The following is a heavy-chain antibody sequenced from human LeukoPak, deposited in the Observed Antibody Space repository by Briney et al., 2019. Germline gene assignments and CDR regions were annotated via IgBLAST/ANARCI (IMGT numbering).Heavy chain of an antibody. CDR1: GGSISSGDYY. Sequence: KASETLSLTCTVSGGSISSGDYYWSWIRQPPGKGLEWIGYIYYSGSTYYNPSLKSRVTISVDTSKNQFSLKLSSVTAADTAVYYCAREITGTNVDYWGQGTLVTVSS. V-gene: IGHV4-30-4*08. CDR3: AREITGTNVDY. J-gene: IGHJ4*02. CDR2: IYYSGST. D-gene: IGHD1-20*01.